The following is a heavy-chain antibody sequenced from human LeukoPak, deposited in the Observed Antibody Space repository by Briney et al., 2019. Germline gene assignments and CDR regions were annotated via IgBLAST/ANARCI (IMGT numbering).Heavy chain of an antibody. CDR3: ARDGPHYYDSSGYLEGIDY. CDR1: GFTFSSYG. Sequence: GGSLRLSCAASGFTFSSYGMSWVRQAPGKGLEWVSAISGSGGSTYYADSVKGRFTISRDNSKNTLYLQMNSLRAEDTAVYYCARDGPHYYDSSGYLEGIDYWGQGTLVTVSS. J-gene: IGHJ4*02. V-gene: IGHV3-23*01. CDR2: ISGSGGST. D-gene: IGHD3-22*01.